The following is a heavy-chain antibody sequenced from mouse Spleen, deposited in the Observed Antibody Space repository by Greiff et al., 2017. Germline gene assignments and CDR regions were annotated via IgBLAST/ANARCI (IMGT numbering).Heavy chain of an antibody. CDR3: ARGGYYGSSLDY. CDR2: INYDGSST. CDR1: GFTFSDYY. J-gene: IGHJ2*01. V-gene: IGHV5-16*01. Sequence: EVKLVESEGGLVQPGSSMKLSCTASGFTFSDYYMAWVRQVPEKGLEWVANINYDGSSTYYLDSLKSRFIISRDNAKNILYLQMSSLKSEDTATYYCARGGYYGSSLDYWGQGTTLTVSS. D-gene: IGHD1-1*01.